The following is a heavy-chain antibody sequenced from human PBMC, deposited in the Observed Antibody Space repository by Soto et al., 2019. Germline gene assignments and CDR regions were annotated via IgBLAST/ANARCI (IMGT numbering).Heavy chain of an antibody. CDR1: GGTFSSYA. CDR3: ARGVGIAARPGFVYFDY. J-gene: IGHJ4*02. Sequence: SVKVSCKASGGTFSSYAISWARQAPGQGLEWMGGIIPIFGTANYAQKFQGRVTITADKSTSTAYMELSSLRSEDTAVYYCARGVGIAARPGFVYFDYWGQGTLVTVSP. D-gene: IGHD6-6*01. V-gene: IGHV1-69*06. CDR2: IIPIFGTA.